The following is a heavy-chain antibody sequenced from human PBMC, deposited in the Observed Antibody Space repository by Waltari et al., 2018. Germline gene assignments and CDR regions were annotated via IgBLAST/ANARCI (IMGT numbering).Heavy chain of an antibody. J-gene: IGHJ4*02. Sequence: QVQLQQWGAGLLKHSETLSLTCAVYGGSFSGYYWSWIRQPPGKGLEWIGEINHSGSTNYNPSLKSRVTISVDTSKNQFSLKLSSVTAADTAVYYCASMSTAMVGPQDYWGQGTLVTVSS. V-gene: IGHV4-34*01. CDR1: GGSFSGYY. CDR3: ASMSTAMVGPQDY. D-gene: IGHD5-18*01. CDR2: INHSGST.